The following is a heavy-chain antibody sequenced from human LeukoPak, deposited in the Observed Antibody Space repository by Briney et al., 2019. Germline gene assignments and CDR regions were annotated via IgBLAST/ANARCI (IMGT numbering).Heavy chain of an antibody. V-gene: IGHV3-21*01. CDR1: GFSFSSYS. CDR2: ITSSSSYI. J-gene: IGHJ4*02. CDR3: ARDRGGYCGSTSCHPYDY. Sequence: GGSLRLSCAASGFSFSSYSMNWVRQAPGKGLEWVSSITSSSSYIYYGDSVKGRFTISRDNAKNSLYLQMNSLRAEDTAVYYCARDRGGYCGSTSCHPYDYWGQGTLVTASS. D-gene: IGHD2-2*03.